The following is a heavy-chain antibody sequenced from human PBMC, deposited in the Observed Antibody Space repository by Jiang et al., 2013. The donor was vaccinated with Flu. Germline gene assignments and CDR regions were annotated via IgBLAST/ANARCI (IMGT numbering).Heavy chain of an antibody. Sequence: LEWMGKIDPTNSNTNYSPSFQGRVTVSVDKSITTAYLQWSSLKASDTAMYYCAETGGANEDFDYWGQGTWSPSPQ. CDR2: IDPTNSNT. CDR3: AETGGANEDFDY. J-gene: IGHJ4*02. V-gene: IGHV5-10-1*01. D-gene: IGHD4/OR15-4a*01.